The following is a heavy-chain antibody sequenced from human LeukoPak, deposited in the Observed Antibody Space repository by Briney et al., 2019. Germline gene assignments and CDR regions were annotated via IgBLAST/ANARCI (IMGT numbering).Heavy chain of an antibody. CDR3: ASSSEGEFDY. J-gene: IGHJ4*02. V-gene: IGHV3-11*01. CDR2: ISTSGRTI. D-gene: IGHD3-10*01. CDR1: GFTFSDSY. Sequence: PGGSLRLSCAASGFTFSDSYMSWIRQAPGKGLEWVSYISTSGRTIYYADSVKGRFTISSDNAKNSLYLQMNSLRAEDTAGYYCASSSEGEFDYGGQGTLVTVSS.